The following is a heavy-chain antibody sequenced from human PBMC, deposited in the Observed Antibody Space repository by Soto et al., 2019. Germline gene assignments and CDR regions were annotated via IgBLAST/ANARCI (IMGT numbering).Heavy chain of an antibody. J-gene: IGHJ4*02. CDR1: NYSISSGYH. Sequence: SETLSLTCIVSNYSISSGYHWGWIRQPPGKGLEGIGTIYQSGNTYQNPSLKSRVILSIDTSKNQFSLNLRNVTAADTAVYYCVRGKVNFDFWGKGVLVTVSS. CDR2: IYQSGNT. CDR3: VRGKVNFDF. V-gene: IGHV4-38-2*02.